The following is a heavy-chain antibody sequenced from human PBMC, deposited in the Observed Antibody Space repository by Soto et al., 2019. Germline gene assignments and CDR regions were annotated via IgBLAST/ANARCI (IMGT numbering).Heavy chain of an antibody. V-gene: IGHV3-23*01. J-gene: IGHJ4*01. D-gene: IGHD2-8*01. CDR1: GFSFSSYT. CDR3: EKAHLGAMAPLDV. CDR2: ISGSGGAT. Sequence: GESLSLSCAASGFSFSSYTMSWVRQAPGQTLEWVSTISGSGGATYYADSVKGRFTISRDNSQNTLYLQVNSLRADDTAVYYCEKAHLGAMAPLDVWGQGTLVTVSS.